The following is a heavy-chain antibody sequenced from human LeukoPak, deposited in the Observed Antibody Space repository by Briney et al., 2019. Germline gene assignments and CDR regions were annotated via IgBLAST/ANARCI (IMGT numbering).Heavy chain of an antibody. Sequence: GGSLRLSCAASGFTFSDYWMLWVRQAPGKGLVWVSRILGDASSTSYADSVKGRFTISRDIAKNTLYLQMNSLRAEDTAVYYCARVRITRANWFDPWGQGTLVTVSS. CDR3: ARVRITRANWFDP. CDR2: ILGDASST. D-gene: IGHD2-2*01. CDR1: GFTFSDYW. V-gene: IGHV3-74*01. J-gene: IGHJ5*02.